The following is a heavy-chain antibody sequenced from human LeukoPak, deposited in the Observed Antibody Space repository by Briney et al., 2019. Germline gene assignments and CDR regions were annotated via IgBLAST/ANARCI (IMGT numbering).Heavy chain of an antibody. CDR2: ISYDGSNK. D-gene: IGHD6-19*01. J-gene: IGHJ3*02. CDR3: ARELEQWLVTSNPLDI. V-gene: IGHV3-30-3*01. Sequence: GGSLRLSCAASGSTFSSYAMHWVRQAPGKGLEWVAVISYDGSNKYYADSVKGRFTISRDNSKNTLYLQMNSLRAEDTAVYYCARELEQWLVTSNPLDIWGQGTMVTVSS. CDR1: GSTFSSYA.